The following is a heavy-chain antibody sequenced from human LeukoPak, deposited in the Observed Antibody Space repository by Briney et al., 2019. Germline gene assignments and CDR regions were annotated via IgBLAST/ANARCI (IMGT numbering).Heavy chain of an antibody. CDR3: ARQRGSFVFDY. D-gene: IGHD2-15*01. J-gene: IGHJ4*02. Sequence: GESLKISCKGSGYNFTNYWITWVRQMPGKGLEWMGRIDPSDSYTNYSPSFQGHVTISTDKSTSTAYVQWSSLRASDTAMYYCARQRGSFVFDYWGQGTLVTVSS. CDR1: GYNFTNYW. CDR2: IDPSDSYT. V-gene: IGHV5-10-1*01.